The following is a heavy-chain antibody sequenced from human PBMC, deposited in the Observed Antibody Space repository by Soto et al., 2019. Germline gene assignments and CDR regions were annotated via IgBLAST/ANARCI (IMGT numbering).Heavy chain of an antibody. V-gene: IGHV3-9*01. CDR3: AKNAQQDGSYYMDV. J-gene: IGHJ6*03. CDR2: ISWNSGRI. D-gene: IGHD6-13*01. Sequence: DVQLVESGGGLVQPGRSLRLSCGASGFTFVDYPMHWVRQAPGKGLEWVSGISWNSGRIGYADSLKVGFTISRDNAKNSLYLQMNSLRAKDTALYYCAKNAQQDGSYYMDVWGKGTTVTVSS. CDR1: GFTFVDYP.